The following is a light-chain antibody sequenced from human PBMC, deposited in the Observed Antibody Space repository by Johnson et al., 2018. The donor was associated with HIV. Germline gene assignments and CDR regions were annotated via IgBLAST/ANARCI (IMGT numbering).Light chain of an antibody. CDR3: GTWDSSLSSGGV. V-gene: IGLV1-51*02. CDR2: ENN. CDR1: NSNIGNNY. Sequence: QSVLTQPPSVSAAPGQKVTISCSGSNSNIGNNYVSWYQQLPGTAPKLLIYENNKRPSGIPDRFSGSKSGTSATLGITGLQTGAEADYYCGTWDSSLSSGGVVGTGTKVTVL. J-gene: IGLJ1*01.